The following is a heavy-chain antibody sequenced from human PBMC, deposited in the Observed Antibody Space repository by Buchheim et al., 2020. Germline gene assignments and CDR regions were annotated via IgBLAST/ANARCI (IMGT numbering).Heavy chain of an antibody. Sequence: EVQLLESGGGLVQPGGSLRLSCAASGFSFTNYAMSWFRQAPGKGLEWVSAISRSGGLTFYADSVMGRFTISRDNSRNTVYLQMNSLRAEDTAVYYCAKKGCKVVNHFDTWGHRTL. J-gene: IGHJ4*03. CDR3: AKKGCKVVNHFDT. CDR1: GFSFTNYA. D-gene: IGHD4-23*01. CDR2: ISRSGGLT. V-gene: IGHV3-23*01.